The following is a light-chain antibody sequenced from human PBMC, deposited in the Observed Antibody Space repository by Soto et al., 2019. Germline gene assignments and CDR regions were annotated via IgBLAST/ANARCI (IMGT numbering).Light chain of an antibody. J-gene: IGKJ2*02. V-gene: IGKV2-28*01. CDR2: LGS. Sequence: DIVMTQSPLSLPVTPGEPASISCRSSQSLLHGNGYNYLDWYLQKPGQSPHLLIYLGSNRASGVPDRFSGSGSGTDFTLKISRVEAEDVGVYYCMQALQTPRTFGQGTKLEIK. CDR1: QSLLHGNGYNY. CDR3: MQALQTPRT.